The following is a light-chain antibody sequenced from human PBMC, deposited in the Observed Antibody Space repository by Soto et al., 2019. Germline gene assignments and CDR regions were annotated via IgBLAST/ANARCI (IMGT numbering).Light chain of an antibody. J-gene: IGKJ2*03. V-gene: IGKV3-20*01. Sequence: ESVLTQSPGTLSLSPGERATLSCRASQRVTNDYLAWYQQKPGQAPRILIYGASNRPAGVPERFIGSGSGKDFTLTIDRVEPEDFAVYYCQQYVFFYVYSFGQGTRREI. CDR3: QQYVFFYVYS. CDR1: QRVTNDY. CDR2: GAS.